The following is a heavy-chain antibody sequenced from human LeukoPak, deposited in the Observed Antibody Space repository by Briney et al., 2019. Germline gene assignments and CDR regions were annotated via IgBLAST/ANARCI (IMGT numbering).Heavy chain of an antibody. CDR1: GFTFSSYD. CDR3: AKDYDDAFDM. V-gene: IGHV3-30*18. D-gene: IGHD5-12*01. CDR2: ISYDGRIK. Sequence: GRSLRLSCAASGFTFSSYDMHWVGQAPGKGLEWVAVISYDGRIKYYPDSVKGRFTISRDNSKNTLYLQMNSLRAEDTAVYYCAKDYDDAFDMWGQGTVVTVSS. J-gene: IGHJ3*02.